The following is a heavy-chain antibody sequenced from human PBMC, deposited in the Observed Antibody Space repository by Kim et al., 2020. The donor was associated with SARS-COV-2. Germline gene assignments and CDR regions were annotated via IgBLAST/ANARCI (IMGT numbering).Heavy chain of an antibody. Sequence: YAQKFRGSVTMTRDTSASTFYMELSSLRSEDTAVYYCAALWFGELDGMDVWGQGTTVTVSS. CDR3: AALWFGELDGMDV. J-gene: IGHJ6*02. D-gene: IGHD3-10*01. V-gene: IGHV1-46*01.